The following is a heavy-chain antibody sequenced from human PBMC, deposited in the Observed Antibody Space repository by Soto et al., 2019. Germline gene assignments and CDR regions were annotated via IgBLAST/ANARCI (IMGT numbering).Heavy chain of an antibody. V-gene: IGHV1-8*01. Sequence: ASVKVSCKASGYTFTSYDINWVRQATGQGLEWMGWMNANSGNTGYAQKFQGRVTMTRNTSISTAYMELSSLRSEDTAVYYCARVYDSSGTPGYWGQGTLVTVS. CDR1: GYTFTSYD. CDR2: MNANSGNT. J-gene: IGHJ4*02. CDR3: ARVYDSSGTPGY. D-gene: IGHD3-22*01.